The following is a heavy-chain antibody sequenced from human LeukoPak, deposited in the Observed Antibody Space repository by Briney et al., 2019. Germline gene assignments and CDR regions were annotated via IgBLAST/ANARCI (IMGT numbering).Heavy chain of an antibody. J-gene: IGHJ6*04. Sequence: GGSLRLSCAASGFTFSGSAMHWVRQASGKGLEWVGRIRSKANSYATAYAASVKGRFTISRDDSKNTAYLQMNSPKTEDTAVYYCARDWTQMDVWGKGTTVTISS. CDR1: GFTFSGSA. CDR2: IRSKANSYAT. D-gene: IGHD3/OR15-3a*01. CDR3: ARDWTQMDV. V-gene: IGHV3-73*01.